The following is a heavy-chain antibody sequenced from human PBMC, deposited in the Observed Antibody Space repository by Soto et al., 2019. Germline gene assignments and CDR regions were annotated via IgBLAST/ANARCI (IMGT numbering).Heavy chain of an antibody. J-gene: IGHJ4*02. D-gene: IGHD6-19*01. Sequence: GGSLRLSCATSGFTFSSYSMNWVRQAPGKGLEWVSSISSSGNYMYYADSVKGRFSISRDNAENSLFLQMNSLTAEDTAIYYCAGYSSGWFFDYWGQGTLVTVSS. CDR3: AGYSSGWFFDY. CDR1: GFTFSSYS. V-gene: IGHV3-21*01. CDR2: ISSSGNYM.